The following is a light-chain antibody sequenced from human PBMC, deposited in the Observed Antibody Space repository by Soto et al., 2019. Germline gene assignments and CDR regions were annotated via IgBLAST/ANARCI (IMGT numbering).Light chain of an antibody. CDR1: PSISKY. J-gene: IGKJ1*01. Sequence: IQMTQSPSSLSASVGDRVTLTCRATPSISKYLNWYQQKPGKAPNLLISAASSLQSGVPPRFSGSGSGTEFTLTISSLQPEDFATYYCQQYYSTPVTFGQGTKVDIK. CDR2: AAS. V-gene: IGKV1-39*01. CDR3: QQYYSTPVT.